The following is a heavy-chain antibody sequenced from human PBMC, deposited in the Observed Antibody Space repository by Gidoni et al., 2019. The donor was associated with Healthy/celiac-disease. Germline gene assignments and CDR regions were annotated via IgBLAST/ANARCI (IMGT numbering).Heavy chain of an antibody. D-gene: IGHD6-19*01. CDR2: INHSGST. CDR1: GGSFSGYY. CDR3: ARGRIAVAGTKYFQH. V-gene: IGHV4-34*01. J-gene: IGHJ1*01. Sequence: QVQLQQWGAGLLTHPETLSLTCAVYGGSFSGYYWSWIRQPPGKGLEWLGEINHSGSTNYNPSLKSRVTISVDTSKNQFSLKLSSVTAADTAVYYCARGRIAVAGTKYFQHWGQGTLVTVSS.